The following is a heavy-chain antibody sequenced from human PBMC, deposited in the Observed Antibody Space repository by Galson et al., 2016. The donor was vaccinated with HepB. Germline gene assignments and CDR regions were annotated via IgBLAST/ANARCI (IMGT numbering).Heavy chain of an antibody. J-gene: IGHJ3*02. Sequence: SLRLSCAASGLNFRNYWMSWVRQAPGKGLEWVANINQDGSDTNYVDSVKGRFTIPRDNAKNSLYLQMNSLTTEDTAVYYCAKDSYSVPDIWGQGTLVTVSS. CDR1: GLNFRNYW. V-gene: IGHV3-7*03. CDR2: INQDGSDT. D-gene: IGHD5/OR15-5a*01. CDR3: AKDSYSVPDI.